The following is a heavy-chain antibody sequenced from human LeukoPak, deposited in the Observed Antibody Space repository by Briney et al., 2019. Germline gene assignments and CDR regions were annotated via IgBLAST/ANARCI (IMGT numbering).Heavy chain of an antibody. CDR2: ISYDGSNK. J-gene: IGHJ4*02. CDR3: ARDLSAVADPPGNY. D-gene: IGHD6-19*01. Sequence: GGSLRLSCAASGFTFSSYAMHWVRQAPGKGLEWVAVISYDGSNKYYADSVKGRFTISRDNSKNTLYLQMNSLRAEDTAVYYCARDLSAVADPPGNYWGQGTLVTVSS. CDR1: GFTFSSYA. V-gene: IGHV3-30-3*01.